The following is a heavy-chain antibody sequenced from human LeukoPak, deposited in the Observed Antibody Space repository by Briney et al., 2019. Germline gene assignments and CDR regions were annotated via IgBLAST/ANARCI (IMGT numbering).Heavy chain of an antibody. CDR3: ARQLRRYYYDTSGYND. D-gene: IGHD3-22*01. Sequence: GGSLKLSCEASGFTFSSYSMNWVRQAPGKGLEWISYISSSGRTIYYADSVKDRFTISRDNAKNSLYLQMNSLRAEDSAVYYCARQLRRYYYDTSGYNDWGQGTLVTVSS. CDR1: GFTFSSYS. CDR2: ISSSGRTI. J-gene: IGHJ4*02. V-gene: IGHV3-48*04.